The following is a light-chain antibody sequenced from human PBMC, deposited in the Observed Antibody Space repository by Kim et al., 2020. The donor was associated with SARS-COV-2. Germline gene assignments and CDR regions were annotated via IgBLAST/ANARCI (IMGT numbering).Light chain of an antibody. J-gene: IGKJ3*01. CDR1: QAISSY. CDR3: QRLNGHPPT. CDR2: DAS. V-gene: IGKV1-9*01. Sequence: IQLTQSPSSLSASVRDRVTITCRASQAISSYLAWYQQKPGKAPKLLIYDASTLQSGVPSRFSGSGSGTDFTLTISSLQPEDFATYYCQRLNGHPPTFGPGTKVDIK.